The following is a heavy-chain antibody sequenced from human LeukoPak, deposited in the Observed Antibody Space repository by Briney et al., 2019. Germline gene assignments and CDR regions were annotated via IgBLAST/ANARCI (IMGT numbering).Heavy chain of an antibody. V-gene: IGHV3-48*04. CDR1: GFTFSSYS. CDR3: AELGITMIGGV. J-gene: IGHJ6*04. Sequence: GGSLRLSCAASGFTFSSYSMNWVRQAPGKGLEWASYISSSSSTIYYADSVKGRFTISRDNAKNSLYLQMNSLRAEDTAVYYCAELGITMIGGVWGKGTTVTISS. CDR2: ISSSSSTI. D-gene: IGHD3-10*02.